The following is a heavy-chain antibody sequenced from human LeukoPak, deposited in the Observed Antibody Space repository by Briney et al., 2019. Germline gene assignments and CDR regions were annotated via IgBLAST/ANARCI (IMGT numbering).Heavy chain of an antibody. D-gene: IGHD6-19*01. Sequence: GXXLRLSCAASGFTFSASAMSWVRQAPGKGLTWVSSISAGGESKHYADSVEGRFTIYRDNSKNTLYLQMNSLRAEDTAVYYCAKDPSSGWYVNAFDMWGQGTVVTVSS. CDR2: ISAGGESK. J-gene: IGHJ3*02. V-gene: IGHV3-23*01. CDR1: GFTFSASA. CDR3: AKDPSSGWYVNAFDM.